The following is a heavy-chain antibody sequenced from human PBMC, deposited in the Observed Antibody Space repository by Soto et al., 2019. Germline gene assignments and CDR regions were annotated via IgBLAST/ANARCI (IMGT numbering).Heavy chain of an antibody. J-gene: IGHJ6*02. V-gene: IGHV4-61*01. Sequence: SETLSLTCTVSGASVSSPNHYWNWIRQSPGKGLEWIGFVYYSGITNYSPSLKSRVTISLDTSKDQFSLRLTSVTAADTAVYYCARTRDNNINYYYALDVWGQGTTVTVSS. D-gene: IGHD1-20*01. CDR3: ARTRDNNINYYYALDV. CDR1: GASVSSPNHY. CDR2: VYYSGIT.